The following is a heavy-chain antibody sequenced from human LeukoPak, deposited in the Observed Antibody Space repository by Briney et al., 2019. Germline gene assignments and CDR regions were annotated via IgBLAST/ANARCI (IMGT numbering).Heavy chain of an antibody. V-gene: IGHV4-4*07. CDR3: ARIQGNGAYGWDYFDY. D-gene: IGHD3-16*01. CDR1: GGSISSYY. Sequence: PSETLSLTCTVSGGSISSYYWSWIRQPAGKGLEWIGRIYTSGSTNYNPSLKSRVTMSVDTSKNQFSLKVNSVTAADTAVYFCARIQGNGAYGWDYFDYWGQGLPVTVSS. J-gene: IGHJ4*02. CDR2: IYTSGST.